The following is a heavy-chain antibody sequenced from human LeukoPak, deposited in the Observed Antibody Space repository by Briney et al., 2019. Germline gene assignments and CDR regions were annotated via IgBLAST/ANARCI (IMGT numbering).Heavy chain of an antibody. J-gene: IGHJ5*02. Sequence: PGGSLRLSCVASGFTFSSYGIHWVRQAPGKGLEWVAVISYDGNDKYYADSVKGRFALSRDNAKNSLYLQMNSLRAEDTAVYYCARRAGDGYNPWGQGTLVTVSS. V-gene: IGHV3-30*03. D-gene: IGHD5-24*01. CDR1: GFTFSSYG. CDR3: ARRAGDGYNP. CDR2: ISYDGNDK.